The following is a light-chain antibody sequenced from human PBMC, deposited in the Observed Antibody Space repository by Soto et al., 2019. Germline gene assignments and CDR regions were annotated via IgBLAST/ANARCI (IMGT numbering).Light chain of an antibody. Sequence: DVQMTQSPSTLSASVGDRVTITCRASQSFSTWLAWYQKKPGKAPKLLIYKTSNVESGVPSRFSGSGSGTEFTLTISSLQPEDFATYYCQPYNSYPYTFGQGTKLEIK. CDR3: QPYNSYPYT. CDR2: KTS. V-gene: IGKV1-5*03. CDR1: QSFSTW. J-gene: IGKJ2*01.